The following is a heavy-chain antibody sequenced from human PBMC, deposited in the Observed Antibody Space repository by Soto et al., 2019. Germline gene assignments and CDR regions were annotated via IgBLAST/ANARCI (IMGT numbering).Heavy chain of an antibody. Sequence: PGGSLRLSCAASGFTFSSYAMSWVRQAPGKGLEWVSAISGSGGSTYYADSVKGRFTISRDNSKNTLYLQMNSLRAEDTAVYYCAPGGYYDGSGYYYPFDPWGQGTLVTV. D-gene: IGHD3-22*01. CDR2: ISGSGGST. CDR3: APGGYYDGSGYYYPFDP. V-gene: IGHV3-23*01. CDR1: GFTFSSYA. J-gene: IGHJ5*02.